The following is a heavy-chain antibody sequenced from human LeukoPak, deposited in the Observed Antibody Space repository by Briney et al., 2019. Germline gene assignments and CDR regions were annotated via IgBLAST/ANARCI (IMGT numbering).Heavy chain of an antibody. CDR3: ARDPGFYYFDY. Sequence: GGSLRLSCAASGFTFSNYWIHWVRQVPGKGLMWVSRINTDGSSTNYADSVQGRFTIPRDNAKNTLYLQMNSLRAEDTAVYFCARDPGFYYFDYWGQGTLVTVSS. CDR1: GFTFSNYW. J-gene: IGHJ4*02. D-gene: IGHD1-14*01. CDR2: INTDGSST. V-gene: IGHV3-74*01.